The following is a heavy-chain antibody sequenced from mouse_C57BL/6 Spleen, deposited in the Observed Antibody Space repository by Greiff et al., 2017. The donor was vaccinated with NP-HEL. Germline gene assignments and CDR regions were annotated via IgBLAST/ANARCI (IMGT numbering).Heavy chain of an antibody. V-gene: IGHV1-69*01. CDR2: IDPSDSYT. CDR3: ARITTVVDDYFDY. D-gene: IGHD1-1*01. CDR1: GYTFTSYW. Sequence: QVQLQQPGAELVMPGASVKLSCKASGYTFTSYWMHWVKQRPGQGLEWIGEIDPSDSYTNYNQKFKGKSTLTVDKSSSTAYMQLSSLTSEDSAVYYCARITTVVDDYFDYWGQGTTLTVSS. J-gene: IGHJ2*01.